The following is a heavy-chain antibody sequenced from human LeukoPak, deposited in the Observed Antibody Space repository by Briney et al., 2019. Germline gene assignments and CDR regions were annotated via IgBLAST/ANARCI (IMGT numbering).Heavy chain of an antibody. CDR3: AKTIGITGTTIDY. CDR1: GFTFSSYA. V-gene: IGHV3-23*01. Sequence: PGGSLRLSCAAPGFTFSSYAMSWVRQAPGKGLEWVSAISGSGGSTYYADSVKGRFTISRDNSKNTLYLQMNSLRAEDTAVYYCAKTIGITGTTIDYWGQGTLVTVSS. D-gene: IGHD1-20*01. J-gene: IGHJ4*02. CDR2: ISGSGGST.